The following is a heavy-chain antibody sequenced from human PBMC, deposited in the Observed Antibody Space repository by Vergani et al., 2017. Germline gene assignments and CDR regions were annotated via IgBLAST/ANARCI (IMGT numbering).Heavy chain of an antibody. V-gene: IGHV3-23*01. CDR2: ISGSGVSA. D-gene: IGHD3-10*01. Sequence: EVQLLESGGGLVQPGGSLRLTCAASEFTFSNYAMNWVRQAPGKGLEWVSGISGSGVSAYYTDSVKGRFTISRDNSKNMLFLQMNSLRAEDTGVYYCARDRYYLGSGSYPYFYYYGLDVWGQGTAVTVSS. J-gene: IGHJ6*02. CDR1: EFTFSNYA. CDR3: ARDRYYLGSGSYPYFYYYGLDV.